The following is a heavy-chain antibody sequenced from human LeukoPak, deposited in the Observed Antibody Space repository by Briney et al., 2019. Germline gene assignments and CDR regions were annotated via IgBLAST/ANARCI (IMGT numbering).Heavy chain of an antibody. D-gene: IGHD4-17*01. CDR3: ARDGSHYGDGDY. J-gene: IGHJ4*02. CDR1: GYTFTNYH. V-gene: IGHV1-46*01. CDR2: INPRTGSQ. Sequence: ASVKVSCKASGYTFTNYHMHWVRQAPGQGLEWMGIINPRTGSQDYAQRFQGRVSMTWDTSTSTVYMELRSLRSEDTAVYYCARDGSHYGDGDYWGQGTLVTVSS.